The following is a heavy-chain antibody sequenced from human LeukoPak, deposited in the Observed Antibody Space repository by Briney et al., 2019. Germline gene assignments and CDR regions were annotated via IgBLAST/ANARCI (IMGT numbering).Heavy chain of an antibody. V-gene: IGHV4-30-2*01. CDR2: IYHSGGT. D-gene: IGHD5-18*01. CDR1: GGSISSGGYS. CDR3: ARDGYSYGTGEGGWFDP. J-gene: IGHJ5*02. Sequence: PSQTLSLTCAVSGGSISSGGYSWSWIRQPPGKGLEWIGYIYHSGGTYYNPSLKSRVTISVDRSKNQFSLKLSSVTAADTAVYYCARDGYSYGTGEGGWFDPWGQGTLVTVSS.